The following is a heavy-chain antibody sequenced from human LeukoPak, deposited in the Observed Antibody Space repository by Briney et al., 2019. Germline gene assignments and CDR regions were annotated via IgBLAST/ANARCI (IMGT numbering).Heavy chain of an antibody. J-gene: IGHJ5*02. CDR3: ARGGSYYATPFNWFDP. D-gene: IGHD1-26*01. CDR2: IYYSGST. Sequence: PSETLSLTCTVSGGSISSYYWSWIRQPPGKGLEWIGYIYYSGSTNYNPSLKSRVTISVDTSKNQFSLKLSSVTAADTAVYYCARGGSYYATPFNWFDPWGQGTLVTVSS. CDR1: GGSISSYY. V-gene: IGHV4-59*01.